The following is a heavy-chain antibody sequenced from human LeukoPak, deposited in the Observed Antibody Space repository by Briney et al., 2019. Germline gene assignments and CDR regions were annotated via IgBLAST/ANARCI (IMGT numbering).Heavy chain of an antibody. CDR3: ALYYGSGSYGGH. V-gene: IGHV3-66*01. CDR1: GFTVSSNY. Sequence: GGSLRLSCAASGFTVSSNYMSWVRQAPGKGLEWVSVIYSGGNTFYADSVKGRFTISRDNSKNTVYLQMNTLRAEDTAVYYCALYYGSGSYGGHWGQGTLVTVSS. D-gene: IGHD3-10*01. CDR2: IYSGGNT. J-gene: IGHJ4*02.